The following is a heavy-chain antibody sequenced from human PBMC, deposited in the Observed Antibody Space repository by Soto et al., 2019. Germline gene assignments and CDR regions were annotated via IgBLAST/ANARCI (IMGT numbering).Heavy chain of an antibody. D-gene: IGHD3-3*01. J-gene: IGHJ4*02. CDR2: ISGSDCKT. CDR1: GFSFGSYA. CDR3: ARWSYLDY. Sequence: PGVSLRLSCAASGFSFGSYALSWVRQAPGKGLEWVSTISGSDCKTFYADSVKGRFSISRDTSQSTLYLQMNSLRADDTAMYYCARWSYLDYWGQGTRVTVSS. V-gene: IGHV3-23*01.